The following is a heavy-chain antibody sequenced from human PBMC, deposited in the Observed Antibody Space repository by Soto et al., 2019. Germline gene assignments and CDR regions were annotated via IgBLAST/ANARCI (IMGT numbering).Heavy chain of an antibody. V-gene: IGHV3-23*01. CDR2: ISDSATTT. Sequence: EDQLLESGGGSAQPGGSLRLSCVASGFTFNNYAMNWVRQAPGKGLEWVSSISDSATTTYYADSVKGRFTISRDNSKNTLHPQMNSLRAEDTAVYFCARGYVGSWSHFDSWGQGTLVTVSS. D-gene: IGHD2-15*01. CDR3: ARGYVGSWSHFDS. CDR1: GFTFNNYA. J-gene: IGHJ4*02.